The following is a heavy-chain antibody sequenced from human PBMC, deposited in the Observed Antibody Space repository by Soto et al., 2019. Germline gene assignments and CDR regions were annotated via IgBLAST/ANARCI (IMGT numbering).Heavy chain of an antibody. CDR1: GGSFSGYY. CDR3: AAARAVAALDY. CDR2: INHSGST. Sequence: SETLSLTCAVYGGSFSGYYWSWIRQPPGKGLEWMGEINHSGSTNYNPSLKSRVTISVDTSKNQFSLKLSSVTAADTAVYYCAAARAVAALDYWGQGTLVTVSS. J-gene: IGHJ4*02. D-gene: IGHD6-19*01. V-gene: IGHV4-34*01.